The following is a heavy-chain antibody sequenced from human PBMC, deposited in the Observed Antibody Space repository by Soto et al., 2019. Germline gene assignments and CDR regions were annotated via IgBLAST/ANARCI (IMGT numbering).Heavy chain of an antibody. CDR1: GGSISSGGYY. J-gene: IGHJ4*02. D-gene: IGHD6-13*01. CDR3: ARDFVAAGNFDY. V-gene: IGHV4-31*03. CDR2: IYYSGST. Sequence: SETLSLTCTVSGGSISSGGYYWSWIRHHPGKGLEWIGYIYYSGSTYYNPSLKSRVTISVDTSKNQFSLKLSSVTAADTAVYYCARDFVAAGNFDYWGQGTLVTVSS.